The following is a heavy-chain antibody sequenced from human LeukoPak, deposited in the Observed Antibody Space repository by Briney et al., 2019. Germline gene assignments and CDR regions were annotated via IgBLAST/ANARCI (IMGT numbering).Heavy chain of an antibody. CDR2: ISGNGAYT. CDR3: AKDAEGAGGMDV. V-gene: IGHV3-23*01. D-gene: IGHD1-26*01. Sequence: GGSLRLSCAVSGFTFSTYGMSWVRQAPVKGLEWVSTISGNGAYTDYADSVKGRFTISRDNSKNTLYLQMNSLRAEDTALYYCAKDAEGAGGMDVWGQGTTVTVSS. CDR1: GFTFSTYG. J-gene: IGHJ6*02.